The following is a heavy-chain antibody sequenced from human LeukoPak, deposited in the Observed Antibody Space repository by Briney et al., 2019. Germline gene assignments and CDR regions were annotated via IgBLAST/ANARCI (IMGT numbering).Heavy chain of an antibody. Sequence: GGSLRLSCAASGFTFSSYSMNWVRQAPGKGLEWVSSISSSSSYIYYADSVKGRFTISRDNAKNSLYLQMNSLRAEDTAVYYCASEYCGGDCYPIGTAFDIWGQGIMVTVSS. CDR2: ISSSSSYI. CDR3: ASEYCGGDCYPIGTAFDI. J-gene: IGHJ3*02. V-gene: IGHV3-21*01. CDR1: GFTFSSYS. D-gene: IGHD2-21*02.